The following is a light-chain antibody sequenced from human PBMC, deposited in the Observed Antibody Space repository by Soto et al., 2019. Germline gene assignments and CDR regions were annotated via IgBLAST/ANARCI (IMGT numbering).Light chain of an antibody. CDR1: QCISSF. V-gene: IGKV3-15*01. CDR2: GAS. CDR3: QQYNSHSQG. J-gene: IGKJ5*01. Sequence: PGLRGTLSCRAGQCISSFLAWYQQKPGQAPRLLIYGASTRATGIPARFSGSGSGTEFTLTISSLQPDDFATYYYQQYNSHSQGFGQGARLEIK.